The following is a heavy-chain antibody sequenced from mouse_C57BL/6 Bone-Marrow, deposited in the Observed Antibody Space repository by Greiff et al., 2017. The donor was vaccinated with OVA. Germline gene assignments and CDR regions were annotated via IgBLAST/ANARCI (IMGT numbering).Heavy chain of an antibody. Sequence: EVKLVESGAELVRPGASVKLSCTASGFNIKDDYMHWVKQRPEQGLEWIGWIDPENGDTEYASKFQGKATITADTSSNTAYLQLSSLTSEDTAVYYCTRYGNYDYWGQGTTLTVSS. CDR2: IDPENGDT. CDR3: TRYGNYDY. D-gene: IGHD2-10*02. J-gene: IGHJ2*01. V-gene: IGHV14-4*01. CDR1: GFNIKDDY.